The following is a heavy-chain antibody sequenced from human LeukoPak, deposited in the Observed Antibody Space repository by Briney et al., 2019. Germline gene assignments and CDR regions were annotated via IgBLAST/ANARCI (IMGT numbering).Heavy chain of an antibody. CDR2: IKSKTDGGTT. CDR3: ARGDPIYDFWSGGDY. Sequence: PGGSLRLSCAASGFTFSNAWMSWVRQAPGKGLEWVGRIKSKTDGGTTDYAAPVKGRFTISRDDSKNTLYLQMNSLKTEDTAVYYCARGDPIYDFWSGGDYWGQGSLVTVSS. CDR1: GFTFSNAW. D-gene: IGHD3-3*01. V-gene: IGHV3-15*01. J-gene: IGHJ4*02.